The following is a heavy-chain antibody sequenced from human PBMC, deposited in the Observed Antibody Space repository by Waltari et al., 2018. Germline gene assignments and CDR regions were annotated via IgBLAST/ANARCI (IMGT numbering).Heavy chain of an antibody. CDR3: ARGGYDYYFDY. J-gene: IGHJ4*02. V-gene: IGHV1-46*01. D-gene: IGHD5-12*01. CDR2: INPSGESR. CDR1: GYTFTAYY. Sequence: QVQLVQSAAEVKKPGASVKVSCKASGYTFTAYYMHWVRQAPGQGLEWMGIINPSGESRSYAQKFQGRVTMTTDTSTSTAYMELRSLRSDDTAVYYCARGGYDYYFDYWGQGTLVTVSS.